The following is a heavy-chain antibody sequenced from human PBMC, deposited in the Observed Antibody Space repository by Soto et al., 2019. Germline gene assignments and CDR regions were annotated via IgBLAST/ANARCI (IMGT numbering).Heavy chain of an antibody. V-gene: IGHV4-34*01. CDR1: GGSFSGYY. Sequence: ASETLSLTCAVYGGSFSGYYWSWIRQPPGKGLEWIGEINHSGSTNYNPSLKSRVTISVDTSKNQFSLKLSSVTAADTAVYYCARWYYYDSSGYGSFDYWGQGTLVTVSS. J-gene: IGHJ4*02. D-gene: IGHD3-22*01. CDR2: INHSGST. CDR3: ARWYYYDSSGYGSFDY.